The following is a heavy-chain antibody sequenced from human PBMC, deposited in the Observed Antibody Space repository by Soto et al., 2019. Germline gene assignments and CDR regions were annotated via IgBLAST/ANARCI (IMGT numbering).Heavy chain of an antibody. CDR1: GFTFSSYG. D-gene: IGHD2-15*01. V-gene: IGHV3-30*18. Sequence: QPGGSLRLSCAASGFTFSSYGMHWVRQAPGKGLEWVAVISYDGSNKYYADSVKGRFTISRDNSKNTLYLQMNSLRAEDTAVYYCAKVVSRYYYGMDVWGQGTTVTVSS. CDR2: ISYDGSNK. J-gene: IGHJ6*02. CDR3: AKVVSRYYYGMDV.